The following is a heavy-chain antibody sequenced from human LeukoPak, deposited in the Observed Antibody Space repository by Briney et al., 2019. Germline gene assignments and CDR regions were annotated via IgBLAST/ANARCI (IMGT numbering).Heavy chain of an antibody. J-gene: IGHJ6*03. CDR3: ARDGPTVTPGDYYYYYMDV. Sequence: GASVKVSCKASGYTFTGYYMHWVRQAPGQGLEWMGWINPNSGGTNYAQKFQGRVTMTRDTSISTAYMELSRLRSDDTAVYYCARDGPTVTPGDYYYYYMDVWGKGTTVTVSS. CDR2: INPNSGGT. D-gene: IGHD4-17*01. V-gene: IGHV1-2*02. CDR1: GYTFTGYY.